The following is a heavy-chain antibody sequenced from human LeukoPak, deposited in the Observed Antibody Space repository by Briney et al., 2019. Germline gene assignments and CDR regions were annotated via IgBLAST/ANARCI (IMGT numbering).Heavy chain of an antibody. CDR3: ARQETSSYNGAFDI. D-gene: IGHD1-26*01. CDR2: IRYDGSNK. V-gene: IGHV3-30*02. Sequence: GGSLRPSCAASGFTFSSYGMHWVRQAPGKGLEWVAFIRYDGSNKYYADSVKGRFTISRDNSKNTLYLQMNSLRADDTAVYYCARQETSSYNGAFDIWGQGTMVTVSS. J-gene: IGHJ3*02. CDR1: GFTFSSYG.